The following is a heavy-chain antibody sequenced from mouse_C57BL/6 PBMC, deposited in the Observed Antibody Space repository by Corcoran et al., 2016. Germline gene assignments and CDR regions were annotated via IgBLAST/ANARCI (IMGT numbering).Heavy chain of an antibody. D-gene: IGHD2-5*01. CDR1: GYAFSSYW. J-gene: IGHJ4*01. Sequence: QVQLQQSGAELVKPGASVKISCKASGYAFSSYWMNWVKQRPGKGLEWIGQIYPGDGDTNYNGKFKGKATLTADKSSSTAYMQLSSLTSEDSAVYFCAREGAYSNYVPYYAMDYWGQGTSVTVSS. CDR2: IYPGDGDT. CDR3: AREGAYSNYVPYYAMDY. V-gene: IGHV1-80*01.